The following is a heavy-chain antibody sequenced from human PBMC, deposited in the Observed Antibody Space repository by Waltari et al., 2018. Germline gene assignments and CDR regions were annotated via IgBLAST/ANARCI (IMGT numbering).Heavy chain of an antibody. CDR2: INHSGST. Sequence: QVQLQQWGAGLLKPSETLSLTCAVYGGSFSGYYWSWIRQTPGKGLEWIGEINHSGSTNYNPSLKSRVTISVDTSKNQFSLKLSSVTAADTAVYYCARGPGGRGSYRYWIAWRYFDYWGQGTLVTVSS. CDR3: ARGPGGRGSYRYWIAWRYFDY. V-gene: IGHV4-34*01. J-gene: IGHJ4*02. CDR1: GGSFSGYY. D-gene: IGHD3-16*02.